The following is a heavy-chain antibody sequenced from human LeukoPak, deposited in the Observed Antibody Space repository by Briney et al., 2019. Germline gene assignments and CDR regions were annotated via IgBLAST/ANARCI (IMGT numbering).Heavy chain of an antibody. CDR2: IRSKAYGGTT. CDR1: GFTFGDYA. Sequence: KPGRSLRLSCTASGFTFGDYAMSWLRQAPGKGRVWVGFIRSKAYGGTTEYAASVKGRFTISRDDSKSIAYLQMNSLKTEDTAVYYCTRDRSAWQQLQLYWGQGTLVTVSS. J-gene: IGHJ4*02. CDR3: TRDRSAWQQLQLY. D-gene: IGHD6-13*01. V-gene: IGHV3-49*05.